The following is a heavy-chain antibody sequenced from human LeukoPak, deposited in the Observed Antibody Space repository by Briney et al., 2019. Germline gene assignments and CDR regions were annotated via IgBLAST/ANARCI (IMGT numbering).Heavy chain of an antibody. CDR2: IIPIFGTA. J-gene: IGHJ3*02. Sequence: SVKVSCKASGGTFSSYAISWVRQAPGQGLEWMGGIIPIFGTANYAQKFQGRVTITADKSTSTAYMELSSLRSEDTAVYYCARGVDYYDSSGKDAFDIWGQGTMVTVSS. V-gene: IGHV1-69*06. CDR3: ARGVDYYDSSGKDAFDI. D-gene: IGHD3-22*01. CDR1: GGTFSSYA.